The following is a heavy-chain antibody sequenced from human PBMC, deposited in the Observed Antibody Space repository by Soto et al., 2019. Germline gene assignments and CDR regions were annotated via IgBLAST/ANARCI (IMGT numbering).Heavy chain of an antibody. V-gene: IGHV4-30-4*01. CDR2: IYYSGST. CDR3: ARDQAVTTLYYYYGMDV. Sequence: SETLSLTCTVSGGSISSGDYYWSWIRQPPGKGLEWIGYIYYSGSTYYNPSLKSRVTISVDTSKNQFSLKLSSVTAADTAVYYCARDQAVTTLYYYYGMDVWGQGTTVT. CDR1: GGSISSGDYY. D-gene: IGHD4-17*01. J-gene: IGHJ6*02.